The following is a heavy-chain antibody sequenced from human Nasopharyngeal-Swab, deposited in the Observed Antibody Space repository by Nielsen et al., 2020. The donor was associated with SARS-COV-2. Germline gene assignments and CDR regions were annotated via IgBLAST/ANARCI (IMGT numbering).Heavy chain of an antibody. J-gene: IGHJ6*02. D-gene: IGHD3-22*01. CDR2: IKQDGSEK. Sequence: GESLKISCAASGFTFSRYWMSWVRQAPGKGLEWVANIKQDGSEKYYVDSVKGRFTISRDNAKNSLYLQMNSLRAEDTAVYYCARDRDYYDSSGYYYYYGMDVWGQGTTVTVSS. CDR1: GFTFSRYW. CDR3: ARDRDYYDSSGYYYYYGMDV. V-gene: IGHV3-7*01.